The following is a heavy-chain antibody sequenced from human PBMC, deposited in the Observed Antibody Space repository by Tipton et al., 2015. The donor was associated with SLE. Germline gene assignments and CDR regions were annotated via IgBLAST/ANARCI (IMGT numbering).Heavy chain of an antibody. D-gene: IGHD4-11*01. CDR1: GGSISGYY. CDR2: ISFSGLT. CDR3: ARARLQSTHNWFDP. V-gene: IGHV4-59*08. J-gene: IGHJ5*02. Sequence: TLSLTCTVSGGSISGYYWSWVRQPPGKGLEWIGYISFSGLTNYNPSVRSRVSTSMDTSKNQFSLRLSSVTAADTAVYYCARARLQSTHNWFDPWGQGTLVTVSS.